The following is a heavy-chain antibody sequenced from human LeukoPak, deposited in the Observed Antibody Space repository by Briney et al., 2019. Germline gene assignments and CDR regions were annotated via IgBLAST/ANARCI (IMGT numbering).Heavy chain of an antibody. CDR2: ISGSGST. V-gene: IGHV3-23*01. Sequence: AESLTLACAVYGFTFSSYCMTWVRQPPGKGLEWVGAISGSGSTTYAHSVKGRFTISGDNSKNTLYLRMKSLRAEDTAIYYCAKVGLELWFGGRFDYWGQGNHGTVSS. J-gene: IGHJ4*02. CDR1: GFTFSSYC. D-gene: IGHD3-16*02. CDR3: AKVGLELWFGGRFDY.